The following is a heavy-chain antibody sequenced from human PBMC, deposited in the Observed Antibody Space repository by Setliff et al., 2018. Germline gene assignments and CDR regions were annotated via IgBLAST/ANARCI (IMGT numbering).Heavy chain of an antibody. V-gene: IGHV3-7*01. CDR3: VPGRGS. D-gene: IGHD6-25*01. Sequence: GGSLRLSCEASGFTFSNYWMSWVRQAPGKGLEWVANIKQDGSERYFVDSVKGRFTISRDNAKNSLYLQMNSLRAEDTAVFYCVPGRGSRGQGALVTVSS. CDR1: GFTFSNYW. CDR2: IKQDGSER. J-gene: IGHJ4*02.